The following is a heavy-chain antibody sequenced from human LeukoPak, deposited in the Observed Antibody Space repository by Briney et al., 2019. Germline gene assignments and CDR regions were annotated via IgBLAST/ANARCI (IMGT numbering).Heavy chain of an antibody. J-gene: IGHJ4*02. CDR1: GGTFSSYA. V-gene: IGHV1-69*05. CDR2: IIPIFGTA. Sequence: ASVKVSCKASGGTFSSYAISWVRQAPGQGLEWMGRIIPIFGTANYAQKFQGRVTITTDESTSTAYMELSSLRSEDTAVYYCARAMDLTGYSPFDYWGQGTLVTGSS. CDR3: ARAMDLTGYSPFDY. D-gene: IGHD3-9*01.